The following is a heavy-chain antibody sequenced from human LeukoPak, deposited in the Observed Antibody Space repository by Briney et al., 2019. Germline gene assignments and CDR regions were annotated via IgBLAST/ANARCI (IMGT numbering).Heavy chain of an antibody. J-gene: IGHJ4*02. Sequence: GGSLRLSCAASGFTFDDYAMHWVRQAPGKGLEWVSGISWNSGSIGYADSVKGRFTISRDNAKNSLYLQMNSLRAEDTALYYCAKDIPHCRSTSCRYYLDYWGQGTLVTVSS. CDR3: AKDIPHCRSTSCRYYLDY. V-gene: IGHV3-9*01. CDR1: GFTFDDYA. D-gene: IGHD2-2*01. CDR2: ISWNSGSI.